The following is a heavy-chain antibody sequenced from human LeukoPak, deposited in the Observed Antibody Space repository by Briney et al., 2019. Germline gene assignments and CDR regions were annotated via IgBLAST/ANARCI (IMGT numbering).Heavy chain of an antibody. CDR3: ARDPTVSNFHDAFDI. CDR2: IKKDGSQK. CDR1: GFTFSSYW. J-gene: IGHJ3*02. D-gene: IGHD4-17*01. Sequence: GGSLRLSCVASGFTFSSYWMSWVRQAPGKGLEWVGTIKKDGSQKEYVDSMKGRLTISRDNAKNSLYLQMNSLRAEDTAMYYCARDPTVSNFHDAFDIWGQGTMVTVSS. V-gene: IGHV3-7*05.